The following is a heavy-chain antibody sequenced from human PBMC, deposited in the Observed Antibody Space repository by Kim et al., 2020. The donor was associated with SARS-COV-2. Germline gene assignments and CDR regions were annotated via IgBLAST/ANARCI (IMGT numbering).Heavy chain of an antibody. J-gene: IGHJ4*02. CDR3: AIENWPNYDY. Sequence: GGSLRLSCAASGFSFSDYLMDWVRQVPGKGLEWVGRAKTKADSYTTEYAAPVKGRFTISRDDSKNALYLQMNSLKIEDTALYYCAIENWPNYDYWAQGT. D-gene: IGHD1-7*01. CDR2: AKTKADSYTT. CDR1: GFSFSDYL. V-gene: IGHV3-72*01.